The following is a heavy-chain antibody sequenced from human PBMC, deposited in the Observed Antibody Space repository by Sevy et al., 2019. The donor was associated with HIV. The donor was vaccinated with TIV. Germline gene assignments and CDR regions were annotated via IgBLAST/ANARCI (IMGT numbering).Heavy chain of an antibody. CDR1: GASITNYY. V-gene: IGHV4-4*07. CDR2: INTRGDT. J-gene: IGHJ6*03. CDR3: ARDVVVRGVFPTYYYHYYMDV. D-gene: IGHD3-10*01. Sequence: SETLSLTCTVSGASITNYYWSWIRQPAGKGLEWIGRINTRGDTHYNPTLKSRVTMSLDTAQKNFSLKLTSVIAADTAVYYCARDVVVRGVFPTYYYHYYMDVWGKGTTVTVSS.